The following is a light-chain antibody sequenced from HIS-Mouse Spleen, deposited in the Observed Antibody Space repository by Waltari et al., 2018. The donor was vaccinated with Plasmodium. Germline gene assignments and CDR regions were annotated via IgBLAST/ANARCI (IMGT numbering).Light chain of an antibody. CDR1: SSDVGVYNY. V-gene: IGLV2-11*01. J-gene: IGLJ2*01. Sequence: QSALTQPRSVSGSPGQSVTISCTGTSSDVGVYNYFSWYQQHPGKAPKLMLYDVSKRPSGVPDRFSGSKSGNTASLTISGLQAEDEADYYCCSYAGSYTLVFGGGTKLTVL. CDR3: CSYAGSYTLV. CDR2: DVS.